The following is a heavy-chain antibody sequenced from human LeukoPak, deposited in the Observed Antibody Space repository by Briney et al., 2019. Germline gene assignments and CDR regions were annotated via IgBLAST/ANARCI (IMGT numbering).Heavy chain of an antibody. J-gene: IGHJ3*02. CDR2: IYSGGIT. V-gene: IGHV3-66*02. CDR3: ARAVGVTAIHNAFDI. Sequence: GGSLRLSCAASGFTVNTNYMTWVRQAPGKGLEWVAVIYSGGITYYADSVKGRFTISRDNSKNTLYLQMNSLRAEDTAVYYCARAVGVTAIHNAFDIWGQGTMVTVSS. D-gene: IGHD2-21*02. CDR1: GFTVNTNY.